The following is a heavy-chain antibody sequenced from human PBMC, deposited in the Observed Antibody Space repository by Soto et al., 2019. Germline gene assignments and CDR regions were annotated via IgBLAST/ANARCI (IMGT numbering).Heavy chain of an antibody. D-gene: IGHD4-4*01. CDR1: GFSFASYS. Sequence: PGRSRRPSCAASGFSFASYSMNWLRQAPGKGRGWVTSISSKHNRTSLSIQYAESVKGRYTITRDNAKDSLYLQMKTLRAEYTGVYYCDRVRLEYSNKPYVIDVWGRGTQVTVSS. CDR2: ISSKHNRTSLSI. J-gene: IGHJ4*02. V-gene: IGHV3-21*01. CDR3: DRVRLEYSNKPYVIDV.